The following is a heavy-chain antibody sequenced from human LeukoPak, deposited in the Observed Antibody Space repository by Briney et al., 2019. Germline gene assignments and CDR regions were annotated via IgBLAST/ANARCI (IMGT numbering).Heavy chain of an antibody. CDR1: GFTFSSYA. V-gene: IGHV3-30-3*01. CDR3: ARIMSDNYYDSSGYTDY. Sequence: GGSLRLSCAASGFTFSSYAMHWVRQAPGKGLEWVAVISYDGSNKYYADSVKGRFTISRDNSKNTLYLQMNSLRAEDTAVYYCARIMSDNYYDSSGYTDYWGQGTLVTVSS. CDR2: ISYDGSNK. J-gene: IGHJ4*02. D-gene: IGHD3-22*01.